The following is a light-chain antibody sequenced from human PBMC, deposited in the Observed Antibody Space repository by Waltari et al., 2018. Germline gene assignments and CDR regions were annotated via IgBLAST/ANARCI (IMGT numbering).Light chain of an antibody. CDR1: PSIINW. CDR3: QQYDNYWT. Sequence: DIQMTQSPSTLSASLGDRVTITCRASPSIINWLALYQQKPGKAPKLLIYRASNLESGVPSRFSGSGSGTEFTLTISSLQPDDFATYYCQQYDNYWTFGQGTKVEIK. CDR2: RAS. V-gene: IGKV1-5*03. J-gene: IGKJ1*01.